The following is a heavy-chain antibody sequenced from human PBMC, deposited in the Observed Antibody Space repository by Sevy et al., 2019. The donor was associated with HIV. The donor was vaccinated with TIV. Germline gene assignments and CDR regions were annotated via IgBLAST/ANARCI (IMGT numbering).Heavy chain of an antibody. J-gene: IGHJ3*02. D-gene: IGHD3-16*01. Sequence: GGSLILSCAASGFTFISFTMNWVRQAPGKGLEWVSSISNIPSYIYYADSLKGRFTISRNNAKNALYLQMDSLRVEDAAVYYCARRGGLTDEGFDIWGQGTMVTVSS. CDR3: ARRGGLTDEGFDI. CDR2: ISNIPSYI. V-gene: IGHV3-21*01. CDR1: GFTFISFT.